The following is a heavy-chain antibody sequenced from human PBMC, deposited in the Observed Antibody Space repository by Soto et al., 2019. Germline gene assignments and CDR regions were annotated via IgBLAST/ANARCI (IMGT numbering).Heavy chain of an antibody. J-gene: IGHJ4*02. CDR2: ISYDGSHK. D-gene: IGHD3-3*01. CDR3: AKDPGVAEYYFDY. Sequence: PGGSLRLSCAASGFTFSSYGMHWVRQAPGKGLEWVSVISYDGSHKYYADSVKGRFTISRDNSKSTLYLQMNSLRAEDTAVYYCAKDPGVAEYYFDYWGQGTLVTVSS. V-gene: IGHV3-30*18. CDR1: GFTFSSYG.